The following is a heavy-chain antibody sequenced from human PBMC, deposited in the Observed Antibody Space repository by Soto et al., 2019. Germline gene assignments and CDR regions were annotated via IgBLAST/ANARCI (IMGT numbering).Heavy chain of an antibody. Sequence: GGSMRLSCAASGFTFSDYFMSWIRQAPGKGLEWVSFISGSSDNIKYADSVKGRFTISRDNAKNSLYLQMNSLRAEDTAVYYCVRDSARIVVVPRVDGDNWLDPWGQGTLVTVSS. V-gene: IGHV3-11*06. CDR2: ISGSSDNI. CDR3: VRDSARIVVVPRVDGDNWLDP. J-gene: IGHJ5*02. D-gene: IGHD2-2*01. CDR1: GFTFSDYF.